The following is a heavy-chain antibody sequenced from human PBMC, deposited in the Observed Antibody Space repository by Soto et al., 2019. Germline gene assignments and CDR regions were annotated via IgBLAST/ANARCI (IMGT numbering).Heavy chain of an antibody. CDR2: LSGSGAST. CDR1: GITFSSHA. V-gene: IGHV3-23*01. J-gene: IGHJ1*01. CDR3: TRGHSSSWGYFKY. D-gene: IGHD6-13*01. Sequence: EVQLLQSGGGVVQPGGSLRLSCAASGITFSSHAMNWVRQAPGGGLEWVSSLSGSGASTYYADSVKGRFTISRDNSRNTLYLQMHGLRSGDTAIYYCTRGHSSSWGYFKYWGQGTLVTVSS.